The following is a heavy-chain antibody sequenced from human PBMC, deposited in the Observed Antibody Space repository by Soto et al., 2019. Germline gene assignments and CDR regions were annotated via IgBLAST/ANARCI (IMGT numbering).Heavy chain of an antibody. CDR2: IYYSGST. CDR3: ARPIMITFGGVIVHDAFDI. J-gene: IGHJ3*02. V-gene: IGHV4-59*01. D-gene: IGHD3-16*02. CDR1: GGSISSYY. Sequence: QVQLQESGPGLVKPSETLSLTCTVSGGSISSYYWSWIRQPPGKGLEWIGYIYYSGSTNYNPSLKSRVTISVDTSKHQFSLKLSSVTAADTAVYYCARPIMITFGGVIVHDAFDIWGQGTMVTVSS.